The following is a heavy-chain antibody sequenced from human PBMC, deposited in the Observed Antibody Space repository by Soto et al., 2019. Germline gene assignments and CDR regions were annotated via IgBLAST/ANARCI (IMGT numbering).Heavy chain of an antibody. CDR2: IKTKTDGGAT. D-gene: IGHD3-16*01. Sequence: GGSLRLSCAASGFRFINAWMTWVRQAPGKGLEWVGRIKTKTDGGATDYAAHVKSRFTISRDDSKNTVYLQMNGLTTEDTAIYYCTKGATSPFDSWGQGTRVTVSS. CDR1: GFRFINAW. V-gene: IGHV3-15*01. CDR3: TKGATSPFDS. J-gene: IGHJ4*02.